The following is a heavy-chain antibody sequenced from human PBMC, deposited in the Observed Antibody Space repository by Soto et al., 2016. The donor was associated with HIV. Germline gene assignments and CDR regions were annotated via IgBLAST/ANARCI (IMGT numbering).Heavy chain of an antibody. CDR1: EFTFRTYS. V-gene: IGHV3-21*01. CDR2: ISRSSTYI. CDR3: ARAETYSSSYQD. J-gene: IGHJ4*02. D-gene: IGHD6-13*01. Sequence: EMQLVESGGGLVKPGESLRLSCTGSEFTFRTYSMNWVRQAPGKGLEWVSSISRSSTYIYYADSVKGRFTISRDNAKNLLYLQMNSLRAEDTAVYYCARAETYSSSYQDWGQGTLVTVSS.